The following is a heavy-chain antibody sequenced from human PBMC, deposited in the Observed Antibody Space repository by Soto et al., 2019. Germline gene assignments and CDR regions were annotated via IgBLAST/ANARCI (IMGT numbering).Heavy chain of an antibody. Sequence: QVQLVESGGDVVQPGRSLRLSCAASGFTFSSYGMHWVRQAPGKGLEWVAVISYDGSNKYYADSVKGRFTISRDNSKNTLYLQMNSLRPGHTAVYYCEASAVAGDALFDYWGQGTLVTVSS. CDR2: ISYDGSNK. D-gene: IGHD6-19*01. V-gene: IGHV3-30*03. CDR1: GFTFSSYG. CDR3: EASAVAGDALFDY. J-gene: IGHJ4*02.